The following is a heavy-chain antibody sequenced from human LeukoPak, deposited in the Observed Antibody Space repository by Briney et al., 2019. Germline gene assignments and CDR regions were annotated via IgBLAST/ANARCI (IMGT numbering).Heavy chain of an antibody. CDR2: ISSSGSII. V-gene: IGHV3-48*01. D-gene: IGHD1-1*01. CDR1: GFTFSSYN. J-gene: IGHJ1*01. CDR3: ARALSQELIRYSQD. Sequence: GGSLRLSCTASGFTFSSYNMKWVRQAPGKGLEWVSYISSSGSIIDYADSVKGRFTISRDNSKNTLYLQMNSLRADDTAVYYCARALSQELIRYSQDWGQGTLVSVSS.